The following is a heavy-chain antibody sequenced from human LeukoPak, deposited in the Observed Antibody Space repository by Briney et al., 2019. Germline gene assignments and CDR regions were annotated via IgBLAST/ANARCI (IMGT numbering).Heavy chain of an antibody. CDR2: INHSGST. V-gene: IGHV4-34*01. CDR1: GGSFSGYY. CDR3: ARRPYGSGGSCYSGWFDP. Sequence: SETLSLTCAVSGGSFSGYYWSWIRQPPGKGLEWIGEINHSGSTNYNPSLKSRVTISVDTSKNQFSLKLSSVTAADTAVYYCARRPYGSGGSCYSGWFDPWGQGTLVTVSS. D-gene: IGHD2-15*01. J-gene: IGHJ5*02.